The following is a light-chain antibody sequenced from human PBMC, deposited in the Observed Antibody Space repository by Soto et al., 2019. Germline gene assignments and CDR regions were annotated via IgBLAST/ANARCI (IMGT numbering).Light chain of an antibody. J-gene: IGLJ2*01. CDR1: SSDVGSYNL. V-gene: IGLV2-23*01. Sequence: QSALTQPASVSGSPGQSITISCTGTSSDVGSYNLVSWYQQHPGKALKLMIYEGSKRPSGVSNRFSGSKSGNTASLTISGLQAEDEADYYCCSYAGSITYVVFGGGTELTVL. CDR3: CSYAGSITYVV. CDR2: EGS.